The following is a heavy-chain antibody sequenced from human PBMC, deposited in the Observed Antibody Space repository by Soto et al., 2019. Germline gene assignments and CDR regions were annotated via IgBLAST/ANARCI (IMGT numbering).Heavy chain of an antibody. D-gene: IGHD3-9*01. V-gene: IGHV4-59*08. CDR1: GGSISSYY. J-gene: IGHJ4*02. CDR2: IYYSGST. CDR3: ARGRFYDILTGYQYYFDY. Sequence: SETLSLTCTVSGGSISSYYWSWIRQPPGKGLEWIGYIYYSGSTNYNPSLKSRVTISVDTSKNQFSLKLSSVTAADTAVYYCARGRFYDILTGYQYYFDYWGQGTLVTVSS.